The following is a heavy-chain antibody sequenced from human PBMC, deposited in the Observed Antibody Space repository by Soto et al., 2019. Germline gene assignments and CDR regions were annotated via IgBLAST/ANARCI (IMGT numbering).Heavy chain of an antibody. V-gene: IGHV2-5*02. CDR3: AHKGADYWPLDY. J-gene: IGHJ4*02. CDR1: GFSLSTSGVG. D-gene: IGHD2-8*02. Sequence: QITLKESGPTLVKPTQTLTLTCTFSGFSLSTSGVGVGWIRQSPGKALEWLAVIYWDDDKRYSPSLKSRLSSTKYTNHNHVLPTINNMDPVHTAYYYCAHKGADYWPLDYWGQGTLVTFSS. CDR2: IYWDDDK.